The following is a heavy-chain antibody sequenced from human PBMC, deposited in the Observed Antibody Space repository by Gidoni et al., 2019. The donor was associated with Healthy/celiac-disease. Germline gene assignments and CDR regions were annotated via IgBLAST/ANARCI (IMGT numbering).Heavy chain of an antibody. V-gene: IGHV3-9*01. D-gene: IGHD6-19*01. CDR3: AKEAVAGPAFDY. CDR1: GFTFADYA. J-gene: IGHJ4*02. CDR2: ISWNSGSI. Sequence: EVQLVESGGGLVQPGSSLRLSCAASGFTFADYAMLWVRQAPGKGLEWVSGISWNSGSIGYADSVKGRFTISRDNAKNSLYLQMNSLRAEDTALYYCAKEAVAGPAFDYWGQGTLVTVSS.